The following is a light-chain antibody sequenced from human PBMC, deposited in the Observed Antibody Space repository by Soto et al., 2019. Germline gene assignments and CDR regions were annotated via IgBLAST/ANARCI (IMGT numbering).Light chain of an antibody. CDR3: QHYNSYSEA. J-gene: IGKJ1*01. CDR1: QTISSW. V-gene: IGKV1-5*03. CDR2: KAS. Sequence: DIRLTQSAATLSGSLGDRVTITWRASQTISSWLAWYQQKTGKAPKLLIYKASTLKSGVPSRFSGSGYGTEFNLTISSLQPDDFATYYCQHYNSYSEAFGQGTKVDIK.